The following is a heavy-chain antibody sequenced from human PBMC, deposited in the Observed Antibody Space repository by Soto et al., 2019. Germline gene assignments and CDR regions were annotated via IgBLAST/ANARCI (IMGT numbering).Heavy chain of an antibody. CDR3: ARDSSYYYDSSGYYYGQRAPTKIHYGHAFDI. Sequence: QVQLQESGPGLVKPSQTLSLTCTVSGGSISSGGYYWIWIRQHPGKGLEWIGYIYYSGSTYYNPSLKSRVTISVDTSKNQFSLKLSSVTAADTAVYYCARDSSYYYDSSGYYYGQRAPTKIHYGHAFDIWGQGTMVTVSS. D-gene: IGHD3-22*01. J-gene: IGHJ3*02. V-gene: IGHV4-31*03. CDR2: IYYSGST. CDR1: GGSISSGGYY.